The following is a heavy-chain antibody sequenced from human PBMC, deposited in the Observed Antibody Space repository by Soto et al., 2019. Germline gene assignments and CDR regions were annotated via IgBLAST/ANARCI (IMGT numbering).Heavy chain of an antibody. CDR2: INPRGGVA. Sequence: ASVKVSGNASGYTFSTYYMHWVRQAPGQGCECMVIINPRGGVATDXXKFQGRVXXTGDRSTTTVXVELSXLESEETAVYYCARYDYNGYYFDYWGQGTLVTSP. V-gene: IGHV1-46*01. CDR1: GYTFSTYY. D-gene: IGHD4-4*01. CDR3: ARYDYNGYYFDY. J-gene: IGHJ4*02.